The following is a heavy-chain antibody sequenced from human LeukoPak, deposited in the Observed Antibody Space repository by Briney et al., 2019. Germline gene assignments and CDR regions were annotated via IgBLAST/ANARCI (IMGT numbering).Heavy chain of an antibody. J-gene: IGHJ4*02. CDR1: GFTFSSYE. Sequence: PGGSLRLSCAASGFTFSSYEMNWVRQAPGRGLGWVSYISSSGSTIYYADSVKGRFTISRDNAKNSLYLQMNSLRAEDTAVYYCARGRYFDWLRGQGTLVTVSS. V-gene: IGHV3-48*03. D-gene: IGHD3-9*01. CDR2: ISSSGSTI. CDR3: ARGRYFDWL.